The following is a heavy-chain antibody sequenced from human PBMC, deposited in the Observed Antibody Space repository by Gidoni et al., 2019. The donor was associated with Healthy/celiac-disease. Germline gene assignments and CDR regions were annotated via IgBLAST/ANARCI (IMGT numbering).Heavy chain of an antibody. CDR2: ISYDGSNK. CDR1: GFTFSIYG. Sequence: QVQLVESGGGVVQPGRSLRLSCAASGFTFSIYGMHWVRQAPGKGLEWVAVISYDGSNKYYADSVKGRFTISRDNSKNTLYLQMNSLRAEDKAVYYCANSLSVTTPLDYWGQGTLVTVSS. J-gene: IGHJ4*02. V-gene: IGHV3-30*18. D-gene: IGHD4-17*01. CDR3: ANSLSVTTPLDY.